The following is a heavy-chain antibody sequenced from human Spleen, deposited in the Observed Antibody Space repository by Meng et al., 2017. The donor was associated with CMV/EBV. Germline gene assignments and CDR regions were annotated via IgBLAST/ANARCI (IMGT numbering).Heavy chain of an antibody. V-gene: IGHV4-59*01. CDR3: ASTAGGYYDFWSGWFDP. J-gene: IGHJ5*02. CDR2: IYYSGNT. D-gene: IGHD3-3*01. Sequence: SETLSLTCTVSGGSISSYYWGWIRQSPGKGLEWIGYIYYSGNTNSNPSLKSRVTISVDTSKNQFSLKVSSVTAADTAVYYCASTAGGYYDFWSGWFDPWGQGTLVTVSS. CDR1: GGSISSYY.